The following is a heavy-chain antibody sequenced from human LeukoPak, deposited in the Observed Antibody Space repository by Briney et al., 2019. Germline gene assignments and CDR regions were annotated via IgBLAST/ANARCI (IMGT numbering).Heavy chain of an antibody. V-gene: IGHV3-48*03. J-gene: IGHJ4*02. Sequence: YPGGSLRLSRAASGFTFSSYDMNWVRQAPGKGLEWVSFLSDTGSTIYYADSVKGRFTISKDNTKSSLYLQMNSLRAEDTAVYYCARGVGPVSDYWGQGTLVTVSS. CDR1: GFTFSSYD. CDR3: ARGVGPVSDY. D-gene: IGHD1-26*01. CDR2: LSDTGSTI.